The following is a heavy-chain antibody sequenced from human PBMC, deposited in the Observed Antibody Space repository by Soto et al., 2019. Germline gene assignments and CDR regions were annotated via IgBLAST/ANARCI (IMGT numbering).Heavy chain of an antibody. CDR1: GFTFSSYA. V-gene: IGHV3-23*01. CDR3: AKGASNWGWYWYFDL. Sequence: GGSLRLSCAASGFTFSSYARSWVRQAPGKGLEWVSAISGSVGSTYYADSVKGRFTISRDNSKNTLYLQMNSLRAEDTAVYYCAKGASNWGWYWYFDLWGRGTLVTVSS. J-gene: IGHJ2*01. CDR2: ISGSVGST. D-gene: IGHD7-27*01.